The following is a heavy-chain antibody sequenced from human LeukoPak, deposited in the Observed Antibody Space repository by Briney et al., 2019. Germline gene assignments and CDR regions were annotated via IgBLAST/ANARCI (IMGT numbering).Heavy chain of an antibody. CDR1: GGTFSSYA. D-gene: IGHD1-20*01. Sequence: GASVKVSCKASGGTFSSYAISWVRQAPGQWLEWMGGIIPIFGTANYAQKFQGRVTITTDESTSTAYMELSSLRSEDTAVYYCAITITGTTSRFGAFDIWGQGTMVTVSS. J-gene: IGHJ3*02. CDR3: AITITGTTSRFGAFDI. V-gene: IGHV1-69*05. CDR2: IIPIFGTA.